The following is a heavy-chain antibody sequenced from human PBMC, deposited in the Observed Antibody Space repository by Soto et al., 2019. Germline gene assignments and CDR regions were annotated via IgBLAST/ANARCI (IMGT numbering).Heavy chain of an antibody. V-gene: IGHV1-69*13. CDR2: IIPIFGTA. CDR3: ARVTRRGEMATIYHWFDP. D-gene: IGHD5-12*01. CDR1: GGTFSSYA. J-gene: IGHJ5*02. Sequence: ASVKVSCKASGGTFSSYAISWVRQAPGQGLEWMGGIIPIFGTANYAQKFQGRVTITADESTSTAYMELSSLRSEDTAVYYCARVTRRGEMATIYHWFDPWGQGTLVTVSS.